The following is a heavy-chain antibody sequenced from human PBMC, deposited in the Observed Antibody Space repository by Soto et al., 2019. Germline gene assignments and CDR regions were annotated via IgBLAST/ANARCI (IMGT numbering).Heavy chain of an antibody. V-gene: IGHV4-61*03. CDR3: ARDRGNFGVVLADFYQYGMDV. Sequence: QVQLQESGPGLVKPSETLSLTCTVSGDSVTSVSIYWSWIRQPPGKGLEWIGYVHYTGGTNYNPSLKSRVAISVDTSKNHFSLTLSSVTAADTAVYYCARDRGNFGVVLADFYQYGMDVWGQGTTVTLSS. J-gene: IGHJ6*02. D-gene: IGHD3-3*01. CDR2: VHYTGGT. CDR1: GDSVTSVSIY.